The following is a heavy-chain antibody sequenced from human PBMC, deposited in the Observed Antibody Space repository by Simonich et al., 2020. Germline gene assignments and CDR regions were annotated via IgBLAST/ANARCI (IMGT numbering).Heavy chain of an antibody. CDR1: GFTFSSYW. Sequence: EVKLVESGGGLVTPGGSLRLSCAAYGFTFSSYWLHWVRQVPGRGRVGVSRSNSEGNSKSYADSVKGRFTISRDNAKNTLDLQMNSLRAEDTAVYYCARNRLDYWGQGTLVTVSS. J-gene: IGHJ4*02. V-gene: IGHV3-74*01. CDR3: ARNRLDY. CDR2: SNSEGNSK.